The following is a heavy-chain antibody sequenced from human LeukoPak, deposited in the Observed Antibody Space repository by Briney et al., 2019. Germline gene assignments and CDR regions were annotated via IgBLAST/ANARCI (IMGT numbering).Heavy chain of an antibody. Sequence: GGSLRLSCAASGFTVSSNYISWVRQAPGKGLEWVSVIYSGGSTYYADSVKGRFTVSRDNSKNTVYLQMNSLRDEDTAVYYCAREKQSGGTPFDYWGQGSLVTVSS. CDR1: GFTVSSNY. V-gene: IGHV3-53*01. D-gene: IGHD1-26*01. CDR2: IYSGGST. CDR3: AREKQSGGTPFDY. J-gene: IGHJ4*02.